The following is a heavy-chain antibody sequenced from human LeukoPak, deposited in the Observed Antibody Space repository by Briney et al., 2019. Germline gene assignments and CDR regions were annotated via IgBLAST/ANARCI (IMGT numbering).Heavy chain of an antibody. Sequence: ASVKVSCKASVYTFTGYYMHWVRQAPGQGLEWMGWINPNSGGTNYAQKFQGRVTMTRDTSISTAHMELSRLRSDDTAVYYCARDRWGPMGGDIWGQGTMVTVSS. CDR2: INPNSGGT. J-gene: IGHJ3*02. CDR3: ARDRWGPMGGDI. CDR1: VYTFTGYY. D-gene: IGHD3-10*01. V-gene: IGHV1-2*02.